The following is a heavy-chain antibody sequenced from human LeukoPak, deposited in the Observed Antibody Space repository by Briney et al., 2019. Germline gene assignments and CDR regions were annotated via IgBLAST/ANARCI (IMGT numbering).Heavy chain of an antibody. CDR1: GFIFSSYG. V-gene: IGHV3-30*02. Sequence: PGGSLRLSCAASGFIFSSYGMHWVRQAPGKGKEWVAFIRTDGSDKSYAGSVHYPFFISRDNFNNTLYLQMNNLRAEDTAIYYCGKHDSSSDYWGQGALVTVSS. J-gene: IGHJ4*02. CDR3: GKHDSSSDY. CDR2: IRTDGSDK. D-gene: IGHD3-22*01.